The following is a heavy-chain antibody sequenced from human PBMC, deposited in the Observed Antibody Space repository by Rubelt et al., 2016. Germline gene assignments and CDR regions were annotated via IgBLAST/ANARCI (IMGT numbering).Heavy chain of an antibody. J-gene: IGHJ5*02. V-gene: IGHV4-34*01. D-gene: IGHD6-13*01. CDR1: GGSFSGYY. CDR3: ARARPIAAAGPRRGNWFDP. CDR2: INRSGST. Sequence: GAGLLKPSETLSLTCAVYGGSFSGYYWSWIRQPPGKGLEWIGEINRSGSTNYNPSLKSRVTISVDTPKNQFSLKLSSVSAADTAVYFCARARPIAAAGPRRGNWFDPWGQGTLVTVSS.